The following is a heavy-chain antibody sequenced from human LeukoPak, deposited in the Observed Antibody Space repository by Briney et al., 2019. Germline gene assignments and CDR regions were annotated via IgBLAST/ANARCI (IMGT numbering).Heavy chain of an antibody. CDR2: IWYDGSNK. D-gene: IGHD2-2*01. V-gene: IGHV3-33*01. CDR3: ARDSIVVVPAAPDGVDV. J-gene: IGHJ6*04. CDR1: GFTFSSYG. Sequence: PGGSLRLSCAASGFTFSSYGMHWVRQAPGKGLEWVAVIWYDGSNKYYADSVKGRFTISRDNSKNTLYLQMNSLRAEDTAVYYCARDSIVVVPAAPDGVDVWGKGTTVTVSP.